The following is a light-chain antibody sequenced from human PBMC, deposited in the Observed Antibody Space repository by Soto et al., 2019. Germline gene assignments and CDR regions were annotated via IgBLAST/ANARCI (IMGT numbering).Light chain of an antibody. V-gene: IGLV2-14*01. CDR1: RSDVGTYNF. Sequence: QSALTQPASVSGSPGQSVTISCTGTRSDVGTYNFVSWYQQHPGEAPKLMIYEVSNRPSGVSNRFSGSKSGNTASLTISGLQTEDEADYYCSSYTSGSTLLFGGGTKLTVL. J-gene: IGLJ2*01. CDR3: SSYTSGSTLL. CDR2: EVS.